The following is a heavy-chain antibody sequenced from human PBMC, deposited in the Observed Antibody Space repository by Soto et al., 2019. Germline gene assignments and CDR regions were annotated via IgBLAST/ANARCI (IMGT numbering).Heavy chain of an antibody. V-gene: IGHV5-51*01. CDR1: GYTFSSNW. CDR2: IYPGDSET. CDR3: ARLPEYWGEPHYFDP. D-gene: IGHD3-16*01. J-gene: IGHJ5*02. Sequence: GESLKISCQTSGYTFSSNWIGWVRQMPGKGLEWMGIIYPGDSETRYSPSFQGRVTISTDRSFNTAYLQWTSLQASDTAMYYCARLPEYWGEPHYFDPWGQGTMVTVSS.